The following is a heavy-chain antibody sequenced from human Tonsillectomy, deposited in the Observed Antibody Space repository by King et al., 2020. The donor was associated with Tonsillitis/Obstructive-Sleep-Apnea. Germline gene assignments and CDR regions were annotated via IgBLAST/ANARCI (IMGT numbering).Heavy chain of an antibody. CDR3: ARDVHYAFDI. J-gene: IGHJ3*02. V-gene: IGHV3-48*02. CDR1: GFTFSSYS. Sequence: VQLVESGGGLVQPGGSLRLSCAASGFTFSSYSMNWVRQAPGKGLEWVSYITRSGSAGYYADSVKGRFTISRDDAKNSLYLQMNSLRDEDTAVYYCARDVHYAFDIWGQGTMVTVSS. CDR2: ITRSGSAG.